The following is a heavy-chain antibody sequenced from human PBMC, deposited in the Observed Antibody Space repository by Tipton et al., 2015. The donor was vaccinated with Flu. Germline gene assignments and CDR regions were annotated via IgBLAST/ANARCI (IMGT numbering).Heavy chain of an antibody. Sequence: TLSLTCTVSGGSIRSSSYYWGWIRQPPGKGLEWIGNMYYSGSTYYNPSLKSRVTISVDTSKTQFSLKLNSVTAADTAVYYCASLQLAPHWDTTIYYFDYWGQGTLVTVSS. CDR3: ASLQLAPHWDTTIYYFDY. CDR2: MYYSGST. J-gene: IGHJ4*02. D-gene: IGHD3-3*01. CDR1: GGSIRSSSYY. V-gene: IGHV4-39*07.